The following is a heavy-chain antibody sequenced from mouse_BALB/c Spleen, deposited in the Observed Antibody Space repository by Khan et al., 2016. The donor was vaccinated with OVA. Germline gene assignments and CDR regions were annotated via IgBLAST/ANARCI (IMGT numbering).Heavy chain of an antibody. CDR1: GYTFNSYW. J-gene: IGHJ4*01. CDR2: ILPGRDNS. D-gene: IGHD4-1*01. CDR3: ARGAGTTYGMDY. Sequence: QVQLQQSGAELMKPGASVKISCKATGYTFNSYWIEWVKQRPGHGLEWIGEILPGRDNSNYNEKFKGKATFTADTSSNIDYMQLNSMTSEDSAVYYCARGAGTTYGMDYWGQGTSVTVSS. V-gene: IGHV1-9*01.